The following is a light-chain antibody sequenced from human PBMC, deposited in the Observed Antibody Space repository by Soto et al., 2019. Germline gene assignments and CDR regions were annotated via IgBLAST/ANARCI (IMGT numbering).Light chain of an antibody. CDR3: QQYNNWHPWT. Sequence: EILMTQSPATLSVSPGERATLSCRASQSVSSNLAWYQQKPGQAPRLLIYGASTRANGIPARFSGSGSGTEFTLTISSLQSEDFAAYYCQQYNNWHPWTFGQGTKVDIK. V-gene: IGKV3-15*01. J-gene: IGKJ1*01. CDR2: GAS. CDR1: QSVSSN.